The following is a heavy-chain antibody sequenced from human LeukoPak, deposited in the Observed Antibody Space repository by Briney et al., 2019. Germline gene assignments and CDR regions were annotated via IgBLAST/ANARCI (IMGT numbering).Heavy chain of an antibody. V-gene: IGHV4-61*02. CDR2: IYPSGST. Sequence: SETLSLTCTVSGGSISGGSYYWSWIRQPAGKGLEWIGRIYPSGSTNYNPSLKSRVTISIDTSKNQFSLKLSSVTAADTAVYYCARDLYSSGWSTFDAFDIWGQGTMVTVSS. CDR1: GGSISGGSYY. CDR3: ARDLYSSGWSTFDAFDI. J-gene: IGHJ3*02. D-gene: IGHD6-19*01.